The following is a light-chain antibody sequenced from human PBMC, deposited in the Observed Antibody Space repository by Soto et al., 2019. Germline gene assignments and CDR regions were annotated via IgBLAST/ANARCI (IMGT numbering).Light chain of an antibody. CDR1: QTINSW. V-gene: IGKV1-5*01. CDR2: DAS. J-gene: IGKJ1*01. Sequence: DIQMAQSPSTLSASVGDRVTITCRASQTINSWVAWFQQKPGKVPKVLIYDASTLESGVPSRFSGSGSGTEFTLTIDSLQPDDVATYYCQRYNAFSQTFGQGTKVEI. CDR3: QRYNAFSQT.